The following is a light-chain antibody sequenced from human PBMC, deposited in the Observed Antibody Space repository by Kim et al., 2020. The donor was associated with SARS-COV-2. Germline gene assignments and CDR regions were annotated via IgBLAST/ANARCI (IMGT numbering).Light chain of an antibody. CDR3: QSYDSSNPVV. V-gene: IGLV6-57*03. CDR2: EDN. CDR1: SGSIASND. J-gene: IGLJ2*01. Sequence: KTVTLSCTRSSGSIASNDVQWYQQRPGSAPTTVIYEDNQRPSGVPDRFSGSIDSSSNSASLTISGLKTEDEADYYCQSYDSSNPVVFGGGTQLTVL.